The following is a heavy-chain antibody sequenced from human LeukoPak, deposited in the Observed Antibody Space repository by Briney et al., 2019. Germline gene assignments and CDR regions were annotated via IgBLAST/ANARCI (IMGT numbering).Heavy chain of an antibody. CDR1: GFILGDYG. CDR2: INLFGDSA. J-gene: IGHJ4*02. V-gene: IGHV3-20*01. CDR3: VRATGGGVGSYLGGGDN. Sequence: GGSLRLSCVASGFILGDYGMTWVRQAPGKGLEWVSGINLFGDSAGYADSVKGRFTISRDNAKNSLYLQMDSLRVEDTALYHCVRATGGGVGSYLGGGDNWGQGTQVTVSS. D-gene: IGHD1-26*01.